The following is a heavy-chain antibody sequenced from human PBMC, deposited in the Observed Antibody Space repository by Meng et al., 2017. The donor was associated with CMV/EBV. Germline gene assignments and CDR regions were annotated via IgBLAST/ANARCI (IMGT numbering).Heavy chain of an antibody. CDR1: GGTFSSYA. CDR3: ARMPRDGYNYIDY. CDR2: IIPIFGTA. D-gene: IGHD5-24*01. Sequence: QVQVGQSGAEVKEPGASVKVSCKASGGTFSSYAISWVRQAPGQGLEWMGGIIPIFGTANYAQKFQGRVTITADESTSTAYMELSSLRSEDTAVYYCARMPRDGYNYIDYWGQGTLVTVSS. V-gene: IGHV1-69*12. J-gene: IGHJ4*02.